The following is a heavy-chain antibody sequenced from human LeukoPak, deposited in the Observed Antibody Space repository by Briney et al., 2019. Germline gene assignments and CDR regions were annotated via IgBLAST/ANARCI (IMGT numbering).Heavy chain of an antibody. V-gene: IGHV3-23*01. CDR2: ISGSGGST. J-gene: IGHJ4*02. CDR1: GFTFSSYA. CDR3: AKHYYYDSSGYVDY. Sequence: PGGSLRLSCAASGFTFSSYAMSWVRQAPGKGLKWVSAISGSGGSTYYADSVKGRFTISRDNSKNTLYLQMNSLRAEDTAVYYCAKHYYYDSSGYVDYWGQGTLVTVSS. D-gene: IGHD3-22*01.